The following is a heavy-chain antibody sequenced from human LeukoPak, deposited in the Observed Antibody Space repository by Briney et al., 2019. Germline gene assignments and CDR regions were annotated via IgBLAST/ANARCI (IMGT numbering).Heavy chain of an antibody. J-gene: IGHJ4*02. CDR1: GFTFSIYA. V-gene: IGHV3-23*01. D-gene: IGHD5-18*01. Sequence: GGSLRLSCAASGFTFSIYAMSWVRQAPGKGLEWVSAISGSGGSTYYADSVKGRFTISRDNSKNTLYLQMSSLRAEDTAVYYCAKDRGYSYGYYDYWGQGTLVTVSS. CDR3: AKDRGYSYGYYDY. CDR2: ISGSGGST.